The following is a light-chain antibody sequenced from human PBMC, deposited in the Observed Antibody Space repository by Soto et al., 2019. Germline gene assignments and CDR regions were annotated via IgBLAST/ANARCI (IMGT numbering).Light chain of an antibody. CDR2: AAS. J-gene: IGKJ3*01. Sequence: DIQMTQSPSSVSASVGDRVTITCRASQGISRWLAWFQQKPGKAPKLLIYAASSFQSGVPSRFSGSGSGTDFTLTISSLQPEDFATDYCQQANSFLAITFGPGTKVDIK. CDR1: QGISRW. CDR3: QQANSFLAIT. V-gene: IGKV1-12*01.